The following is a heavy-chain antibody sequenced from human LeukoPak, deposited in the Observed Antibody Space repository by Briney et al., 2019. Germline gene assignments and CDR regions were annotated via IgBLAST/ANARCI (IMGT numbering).Heavy chain of an antibody. CDR2: ISGSGGST. CDR3: ANSDFWSGIEYYHMDV. Sequence: PGGSLRLSCAASGFTFSSYAMSWVRQAPGQGLEWVSAISGSGGSTYYADSVKGRFTISRDNSKNTLYLQMNSLRAEDTAVYYCANSDFWSGIEYYHMDVWGKGTTVTVSS. CDR1: GFTFSSYA. V-gene: IGHV3-23*01. D-gene: IGHD3-3*01. J-gene: IGHJ6*03.